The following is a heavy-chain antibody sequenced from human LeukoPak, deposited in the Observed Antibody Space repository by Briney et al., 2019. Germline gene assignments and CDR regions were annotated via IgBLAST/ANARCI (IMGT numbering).Heavy chain of an antibody. CDR2: IWFDGSNK. CDR1: GFTFSSYG. J-gene: IGHJ6*02. CDR3: AKAVAATGHYYFGMDV. V-gene: IGHV3-33*06. Sequence: PGGSLRLSCTASGFTFSSYGMHWVRQAPGKGLEWVAVIWFDGSNKYYADSVKGRHTISRDNSKSTLYLQMNSLRAEDTAVYYCAKAVAATGHYYFGMDVWGQGTTVTVSS. D-gene: IGHD6-19*01.